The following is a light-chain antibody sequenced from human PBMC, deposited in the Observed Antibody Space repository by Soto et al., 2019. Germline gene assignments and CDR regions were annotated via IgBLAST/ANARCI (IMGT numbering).Light chain of an antibody. J-gene: IGKJ4*01. Sequence: EIMLKQSPGTLSLYTGERATLSCRASQSVSSSYLAWYQQKPGQAPRLLIYGASSRATGIPDRFSGSGSETDFTLTISRLEPEDFAVYYCQQYGSSPVLTFGGGGKVDIK. CDR2: GAS. CDR3: QQYGSSPVLT. V-gene: IGKV3-20*01. CDR1: QSVSSSY.